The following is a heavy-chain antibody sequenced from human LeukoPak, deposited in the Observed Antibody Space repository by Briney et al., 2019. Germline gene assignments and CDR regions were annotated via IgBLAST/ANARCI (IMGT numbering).Heavy chain of an antibody. V-gene: IGHV4-59*01. CDR2: IYYSRNT. Sequence: SETLSLTCTVSGGSISSYYWSWIRQPPGKGLEWIGYIYYSRNTNYNPSLKSRVTISVDTSKNQFSLKLSSVTAADTAVYYCARELGYCSSTSCYPWFDPWGQGTLVTVSS. CDR3: ARELGYCSSTSCYPWFDP. CDR1: GGSISSYY. D-gene: IGHD2-2*01. J-gene: IGHJ5*02.